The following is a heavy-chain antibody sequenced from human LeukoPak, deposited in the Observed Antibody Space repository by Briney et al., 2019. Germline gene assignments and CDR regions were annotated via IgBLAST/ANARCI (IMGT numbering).Heavy chain of an antibody. V-gene: IGHV3-30-3*01. J-gene: IGHJ4*02. CDR1: GFTFSSYA. CDR3: ARIYDSSGYYIVGGIDY. Sequence: QSGGSLRLSCAASGFTFSSYAMHWVRQAPGKGLEWVAVISYDGSNKYYADSVKGRFTISRDNSKNTLYLQMNSLRAEDTAVYYCARIYDSSGYYIVGGIDYWGQGTLVTVSS. D-gene: IGHD3-22*01. CDR2: ISYDGSNK.